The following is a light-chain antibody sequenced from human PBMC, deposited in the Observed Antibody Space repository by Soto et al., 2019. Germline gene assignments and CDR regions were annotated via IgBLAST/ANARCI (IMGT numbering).Light chain of an antibody. J-gene: IGKJ5*01. CDR3: QQRNSWPPIT. V-gene: IGKV3-11*01. Sequence: EMVLTESRVPLPLSPRARATLSCRSSQSVRTYLAWYQVKPGQAPRLLIYDASSRASGVPARFSGSGSGTDFTLTISSLEPEDFALYYCQQRNSWPPITFGQGRRLENK. CDR1: QSVRTY. CDR2: DAS.